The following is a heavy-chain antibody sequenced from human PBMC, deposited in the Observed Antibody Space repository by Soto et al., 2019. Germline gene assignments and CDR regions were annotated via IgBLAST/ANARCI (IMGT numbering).Heavy chain of an antibody. J-gene: IGHJ4*02. CDR3: ASGGAGAWEFHAY. V-gene: IGHV4-4*02. D-gene: IGHD1-26*01. CDR2: VYYSGIT. Sequence: SETLSLTCPVSCGSISSYNWGWSWFRQSPGKGLAWIGEVYYSGITNYNPSLNSRLTTSVEKSKNSFSLNLRSVTAADTAVYYCASGGAGAWEFHAYGGQGTPATVSS. CDR1: CGSISSYNW.